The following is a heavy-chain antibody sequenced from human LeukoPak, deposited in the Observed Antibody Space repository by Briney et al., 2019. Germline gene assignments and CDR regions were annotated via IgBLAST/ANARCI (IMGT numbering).Heavy chain of an antibody. D-gene: IGHD3-22*01. CDR3: ATVGSSGYAFDY. CDR2: FDPEDGET. V-gene: IGHV1-24*01. J-gene: IGHJ4*02. CDR1: GYTLTELS. Sequence: ASVKVPCKVSGYTLTELSMHWVRQAPGKGLEWMGGFDPEDGETIYAQKFQGRVTMTEDTSTDTAYMELSSLRSEDTAVYYCATVGSSGYAFDYWGQGTLVTVSS.